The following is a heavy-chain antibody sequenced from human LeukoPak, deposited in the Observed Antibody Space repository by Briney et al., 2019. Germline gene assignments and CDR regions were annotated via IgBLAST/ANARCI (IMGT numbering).Heavy chain of an antibody. V-gene: IGHV4-59*01. J-gene: IGHJ5*02. CDR3: AREPGFDSSGYLNWFDP. CDR2: ISYSGST. Sequence: SETLSLPCTVSGGSNNSYYWSWIRKPPGTGLEWIACISYSGSTKYNPSLKSRVTISVDTSKNQLSLKLSSVTAADTAVYYCAREPGFDSSGYLNWFDPWGQGTLVTVSS. D-gene: IGHD3-22*01. CDR1: GGSNNSYY.